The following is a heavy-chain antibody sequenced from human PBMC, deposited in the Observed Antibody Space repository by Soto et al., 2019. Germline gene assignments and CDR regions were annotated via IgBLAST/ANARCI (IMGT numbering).Heavy chain of an antibody. J-gene: IGHJ4*02. D-gene: IGHD2-8*01. V-gene: IGHV4-39*01. CDR1: GGSVSNSNYY. CDR2: VYYRGRS. Sequence: SETLSLTXTVSGGSVSNSNYYWGWIRQSPGKGLEWIGSVYYRGRSYSKSSVKSRVTISVDTSKNQFSLNLNSVTASDTAVYFCVSQRTSVLTQAYFDYWGPGALVTVS. CDR3: VSQRTSVLTQAYFDY.